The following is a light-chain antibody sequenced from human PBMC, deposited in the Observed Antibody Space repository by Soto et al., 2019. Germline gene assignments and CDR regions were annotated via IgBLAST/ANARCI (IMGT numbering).Light chain of an antibody. V-gene: IGLV2-14*01. J-gene: IGLJ2*01. CDR1: SSDVGGSSY. CDR2: DVH. Sequence: QSALTQPASVSGSPGQSITISCTGTSSDVGGSSYVSWYQQHPGKAPKLMIYDVHNRPSGISNRFSGSKSGNTASLTISGLQAEDEADYYCSSYRSGSTLVFGGGTKVTVL. CDR3: SSYRSGSTLV.